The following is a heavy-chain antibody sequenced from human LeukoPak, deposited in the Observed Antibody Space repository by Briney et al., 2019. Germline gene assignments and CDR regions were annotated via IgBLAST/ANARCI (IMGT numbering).Heavy chain of an antibody. Sequence: ASVKVSCKASGYTFTSYGFSWVRQAPGRGLEWMGWISAYNGNTNYAQKLQGRVTMTRNTSISTAYIELSSLRSEDTAVYYCARGDITMVEFDYWGQGTLVTVSS. CDR2: ISAYNGNT. D-gene: IGHD3-10*01. CDR1: GYTFTSYG. CDR3: ARGDITMVEFDY. V-gene: IGHV1-18*01. J-gene: IGHJ4*02.